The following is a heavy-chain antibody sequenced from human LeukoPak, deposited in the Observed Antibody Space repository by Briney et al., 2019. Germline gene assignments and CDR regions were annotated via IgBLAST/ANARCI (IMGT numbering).Heavy chain of an antibody. D-gene: IGHD3-16*02. CDR1: GFTFDGYA. CDR3: ARGTFGGVIATNFDD. CDR2: ISWNSGSI. J-gene: IGHJ4*02. V-gene: IGHV3-9*01. Sequence: PGGSLRLSCAASGFTFDGYAMHWVRQAPVKGLEWVSGISWNSGSIGYADSVKGRFTISRDNAKNSLYLQMNSLRAEDTAVYYCARGTFGGVIATNFDDWGQGTLVIVSS.